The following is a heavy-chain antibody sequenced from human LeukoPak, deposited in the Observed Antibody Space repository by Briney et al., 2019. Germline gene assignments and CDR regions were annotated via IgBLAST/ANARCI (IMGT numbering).Heavy chain of an antibody. CDR1: GGSFSGYY. J-gene: IGHJ4*02. Sequence: SETLSLTCAVYGGSFSGYYWSWIRQPPGKGLEWIGEINHSGSTNYNPSLKSRVTISVDTSKKQFALKLSSVTAADTAVYYCARGNYDFWSGTTNYYFDYWGQGTLVTVSS. CDR3: ARGNYDFWSGTTNYYFDY. D-gene: IGHD3-3*01. CDR2: INHSGST. V-gene: IGHV4-34*01.